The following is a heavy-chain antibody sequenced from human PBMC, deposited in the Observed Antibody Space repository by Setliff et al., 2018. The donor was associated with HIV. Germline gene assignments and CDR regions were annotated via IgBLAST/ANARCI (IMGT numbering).Heavy chain of an antibody. D-gene: IGHD3-9*01. V-gene: IGHV3-9*02. CDR2: ISWNSDSI. J-gene: IGHJ4*02. Sequence: PGGSLRLSCAASGITTNDHAIHWVRKRPGKGLEWDSVISWNSDSIAYADSVRGRFTISRDNAKHSLYLQMNILRPEDTVFYYCVKGYDVLTANPDSWGQGTLVTVSS. CDR1: GITTNDHA. CDR3: VKGYDVLTANPDS.